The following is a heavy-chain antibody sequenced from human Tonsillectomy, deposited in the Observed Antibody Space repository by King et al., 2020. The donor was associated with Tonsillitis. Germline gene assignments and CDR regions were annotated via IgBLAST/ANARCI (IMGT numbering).Heavy chain of an antibody. Sequence: VQLVESGGGVVQPGRSLRLSCAASGFTFSSYGMHWVRQAPGKGLEWVAGISNDGNNKYYADSVKGRFTISRDNSKSTLYLEMDSLRLEDTALYYCARSRPGSGWYGGDYWGQGTLVTVSS. V-gene: IGHV3-30*03. CDR2: ISNDGNNK. D-gene: IGHD3-10*01. J-gene: IGHJ4*02. CDR1: GFTFSSYG. CDR3: ARSRPGSGWYGGDY.